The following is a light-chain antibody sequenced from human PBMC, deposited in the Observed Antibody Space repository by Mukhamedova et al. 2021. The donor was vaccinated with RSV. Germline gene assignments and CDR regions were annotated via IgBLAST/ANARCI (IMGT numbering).Light chain of an antibody. CDR3: QQYNNWPPPT. CDR1: QSVSIN. Sequence: ASQSVSINLAWYQQKPGQAPRLLIYGASTRATGIPARFSGSGSGTEFTLTISSLESEDVAVYYCQQYNNWPPPTFGGGTKVEIK. J-gene: IGKJ4*01. CDR2: GAS. V-gene: IGKV3-15*01.